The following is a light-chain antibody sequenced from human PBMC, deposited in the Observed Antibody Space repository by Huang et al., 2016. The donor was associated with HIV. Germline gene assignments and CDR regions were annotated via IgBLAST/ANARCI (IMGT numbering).Light chain of an antibody. CDR2: DAS. CDR3: QQRTKWPPVLT. V-gene: IGKV3-11*01. J-gene: IGKJ4*01. CDR1: QSVGVY. Sequence: EIVLTQSPATLSLSSGDRATLSRRASQSVGVYLAWYQQKPGQAPRLLIFDASNRATGIPDRFSGCGSGTDFTLTIDSLQPDDFAIYYCQQRTKWPPVLTFGGRTRVEIK.